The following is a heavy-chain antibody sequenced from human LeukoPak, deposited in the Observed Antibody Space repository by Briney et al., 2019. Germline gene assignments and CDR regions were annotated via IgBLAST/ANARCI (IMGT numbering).Heavy chain of an antibody. J-gene: IGHJ4*02. CDR3: AKEPNYYDSSGYYFDY. Sequence: GGSLRLSCAASGFTFSSYGMHWVRQAPGKGLEWVAFIRYDGSNKYSADSVKGRFTISRDNSKNTLYLQMNSLRAEDTAVYYCAKEPNYYDSSGYYFDYWGQGTLVTVSS. V-gene: IGHV3-30*02. CDR2: IRYDGSNK. CDR1: GFTFSSYG. D-gene: IGHD3-22*01.